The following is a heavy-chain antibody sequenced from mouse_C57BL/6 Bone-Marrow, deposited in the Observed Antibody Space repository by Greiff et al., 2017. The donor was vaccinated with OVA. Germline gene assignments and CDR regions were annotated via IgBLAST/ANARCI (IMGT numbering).Heavy chain of an antibody. CDR1: GYTFTDYE. J-gene: IGHJ4*01. CDR2: IDPETGGT. Sequence: VQLQQSGAELVRPGASVTLSCKASGYTFTDYEMHWVQQTPVHGLEWIGAIDPETGGTAYNQKFKGTAILTAAKSSSTAYMERRSLTSEESAVYYGTRGDSNYYAMDYWGQGTSVTVSS. V-gene: IGHV1-15*01. CDR3: TRGDSNYYAMDY. D-gene: IGHD2-5*01.